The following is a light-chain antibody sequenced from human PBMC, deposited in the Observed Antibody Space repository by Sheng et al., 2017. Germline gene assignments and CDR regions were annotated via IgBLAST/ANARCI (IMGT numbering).Light chain of an antibody. V-gene: IGLV1-44*01. CDR1: TSNIGINS. Sequence: QSVLTQPPSASETPGQRVTISCSGATSNIGINSVNWYQQLPGMAPKVLVYSNNLRPSGVPDRFSGSKSGTSASLAISGLQSDDEADYYCGAWDDSLNGLVFGTGTRVTVL. CDR2: SNN. J-gene: IGLJ1*01. CDR3: GAWDDSLNGLV.